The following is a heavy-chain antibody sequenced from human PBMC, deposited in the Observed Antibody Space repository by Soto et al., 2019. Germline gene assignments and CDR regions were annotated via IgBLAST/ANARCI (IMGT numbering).Heavy chain of an antibody. V-gene: IGHV3-66*01. J-gene: IGHJ5*02. D-gene: IGHD5-12*01. CDR3: ARGYSGYGLLGWFDP. Sequence: PGGSLRLSCAASGFTVSSNYMSWVRQAPGKGLEWVSVIYSGGSTYYADSVKGRFTISRDNSKNTLYLQMNSLRAEDTAVYYCARGYSGYGLLGWFDPWGQGTLVTVSS. CDR2: IYSGGST. CDR1: GFTVSSNY.